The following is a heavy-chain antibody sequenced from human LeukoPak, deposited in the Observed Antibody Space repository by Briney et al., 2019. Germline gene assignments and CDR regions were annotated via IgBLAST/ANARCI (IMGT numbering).Heavy chain of an antibody. D-gene: IGHD3-22*01. CDR3: ARDTSPTYDSGAYYFDAFDM. V-gene: IGHV3-7*01. Sequence: PGESLRLSCAGSGFTFSNYAMSWVRQAPGKGLEWVANIKQDESEKYYVDSVKGRFTISRDNAKSSMYLQMNSLRAEDTAVYYCARDTSPTYDSGAYYFDAFDMWGRGTMVTVSS. CDR1: GFTFSNYA. J-gene: IGHJ3*02. CDR2: IKQDESEK.